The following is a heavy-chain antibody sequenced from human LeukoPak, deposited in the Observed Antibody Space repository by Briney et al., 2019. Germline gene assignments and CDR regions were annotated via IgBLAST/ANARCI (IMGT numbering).Heavy chain of an antibody. J-gene: IGHJ5*02. V-gene: IGHV3-23*01. CDR1: GFTFSSYA. CDR2: ISGSGGST. Sequence: GGSLRLSCAASGFTFSSYAMSWVRQTPGKGLEWVSAISGSGGSTYYADSVKGRFTISRDNSKNTLYLQMNSLRAEDTAVYYCASSSSWYFNWFDPWGQGTLVTVSS. CDR3: ASSSSWYFNWFDP. D-gene: IGHD6-13*01.